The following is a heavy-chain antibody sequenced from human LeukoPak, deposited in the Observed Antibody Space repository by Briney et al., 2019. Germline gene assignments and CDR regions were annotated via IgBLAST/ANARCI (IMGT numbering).Heavy chain of an antibody. D-gene: IGHD2-2*02. V-gene: IGHV4-4*02. CDR2: IYHNGTH. CDR3: ATAPILRGEGGEHYKYGMDV. J-gene: IGHJ6*02. Sequence: PSGTLSLTCAVSVGSISSGNWWTWVRQSPGKGPEWIGEIYHNGTHNYNPSLKSRVPISADTFKNHFSLKLTSVTAADTAVYYCATAPILRGEGGEHYKYGMDVWGQGTTVIVSS. CDR1: VGSISSGNW.